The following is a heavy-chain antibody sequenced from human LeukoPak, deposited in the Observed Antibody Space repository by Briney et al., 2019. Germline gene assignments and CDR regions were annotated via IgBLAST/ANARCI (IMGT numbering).Heavy chain of an antibody. Sequence: GGSLRLSCTASGFAFSVYAMSWLRQPPGKGLEWVSTINANSGTTSYAASVRGRFTISRDNSKNTLYLQLNTLRADDTATYYCAKPISGGLAVTADWFHPWGQGTLVGVSS. D-gene: IGHD6-19*01. V-gene: IGHV3-23*01. CDR2: INANSGTT. J-gene: IGHJ5*01. CDR3: AKPISGGLAVTADWFHP. CDR1: GFAFSVYA.